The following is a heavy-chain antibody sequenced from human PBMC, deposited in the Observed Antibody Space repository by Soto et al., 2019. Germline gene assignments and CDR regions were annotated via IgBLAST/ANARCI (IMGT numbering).Heavy chain of an antibody. D-gene: IGHD5-12*01. CDR2: IIPILGIA. J-gene: IGHJ6*03. CDR1: GGTFSSYT. CDR3: ASAGGYDYNYYYYMDV. Sequence: GASVKVSCKASGGTFSSYTISWVRQAPGQGLEWMGRIIPILGIANCAQKFQGRVTITADKSTSTAYMELSSLRSEDTAVYYCASAGGYDYNYYYYMDVWGKGTTVTVSS. V-gene: IGHV1-69*02.